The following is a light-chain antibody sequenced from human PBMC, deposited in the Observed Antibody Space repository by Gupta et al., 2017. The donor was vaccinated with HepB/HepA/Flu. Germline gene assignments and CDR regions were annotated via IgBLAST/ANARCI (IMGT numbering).Light chain of an antibody. J-gene: IGKJ2*01. CDR3: QQDIISPST. CDR2: GAS. CDR1: QSVSSTY. Sequence: EIVLTQSPGSLSLSPGERVTLSCRASQSVSSTYLAWYQHKPGQAPRLLIYGASSRATDIPDRFNGSGSGTDFTLTISRLEPEDFAVYYCQQDIISPSTFGQGTKMEIK. V-gene: IGKV3-20*01.